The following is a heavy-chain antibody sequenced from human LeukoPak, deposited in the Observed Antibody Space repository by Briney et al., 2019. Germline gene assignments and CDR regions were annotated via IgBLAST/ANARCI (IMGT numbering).Heavy chain of an antibody. CDR1: GGTFSSYA. D-gene: IGHD2-2*03. CDR2: IIPIFGTA. Sequence: ASVKVSCEASGGTFSSYAISWVRQAPGQGLEWMGGIIPIFGTANYAQKFQGRVTITADESTSTAYMELSSLRSEDTAVYYCARDLGYCSSTSCPYFDPWGQGTLVTVSS. CDR3: ARDLGYCSSTSCPYFDP. J-gene: IGHJ5*02. V-gene: IGHV1-69*13.